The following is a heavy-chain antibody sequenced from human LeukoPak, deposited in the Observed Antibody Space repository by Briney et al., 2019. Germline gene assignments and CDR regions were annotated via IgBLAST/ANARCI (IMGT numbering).Heavy chain of an antibody. V-gene: IGHV3-7*01. CDR3: ATDRGWRTSGYYLYYFEY. CDR2: IKHDGSEK. CDR1: GFIFTNYF. J-gene: IGHJ4*02. D-gene: IGHD3-3*01. Sequence: GGSLRLSCAASGFIFTNYFMSWVRQAPGKGLEWVASIKHDGSEKYYVDSVRGRFTISRDNTMSSLYLQMSSLRAEDTTVYYCATDRGWRTSGYYLYYFEYWGQGTLVTYSS.